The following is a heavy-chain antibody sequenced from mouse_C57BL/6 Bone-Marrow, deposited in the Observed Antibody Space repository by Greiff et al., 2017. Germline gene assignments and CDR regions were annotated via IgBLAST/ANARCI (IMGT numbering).Heavy chain of an antibody. CDR2: INSDGGST. V-gene: IGHV5-2*03. CDR1: EYEFPSHD. D-gene: IGHD2-1*01. CDR3: ARRGSTRGPY. J-gene: IGHJ2*01. Sequence: DVKLVESGGGLVQPGESLKLSCESNEYEFPSHDMSWVRKTPEKRLELVAAINSDGGSTYYPDTMERRFIIYRDNTKKTLYLQMSSLRSEDTAWYYCARRGSTRGPYWGQGTTLTVSS.